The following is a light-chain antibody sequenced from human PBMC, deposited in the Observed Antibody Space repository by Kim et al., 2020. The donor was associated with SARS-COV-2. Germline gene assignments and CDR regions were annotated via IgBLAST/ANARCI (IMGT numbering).Light chain of an antibody. CDR2: GKN. CDR3: NSRDTSHFVI. J-gene: IGLJ2*01. Sequence: SSELTQDPAVSVALGQTVRITCQGDSLRKYYATWYQQKPGQAPVLLISGKNNRPSWIPDRFSGSSSGNTASLTIAGAQAEDEADYYCNSRDTSHFVIFGGGTKLTVL. CDR1: SLRKYY. V-gene: IGLV3-19*01.